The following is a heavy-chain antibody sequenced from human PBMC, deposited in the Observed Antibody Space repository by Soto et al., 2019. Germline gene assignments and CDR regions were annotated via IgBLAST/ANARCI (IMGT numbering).Heavy chain of an antibody. D-gene: IGHD2-2*01. CDR1: GGSISSGGYY. J-gene: IGHJ4*02. Sequence: SETLSLTCTVSGGSISSGGYYWSWIRQHPGKGLEWIGYIYYSGSTYYNPSLKSRVTISVDTSKNQFSLKLSSVTAADTAVYYCAGANVVPAAIVDYWGQGTLVTVSS. V-gene: IGHV4-31*03. CDR2: IYYSGST. CDR3: AGANVVPAAIVDY.